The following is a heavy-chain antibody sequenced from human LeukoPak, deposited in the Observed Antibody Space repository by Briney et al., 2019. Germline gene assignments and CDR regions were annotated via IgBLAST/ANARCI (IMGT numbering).Heavy chain of an antibody. J-gene: IGHJ3*02. Sequence: GGSLRLSCAASGFTFNTYSMNWARQTPGKGLLWVSYISPDGRTTNYADSVKGRFTISRDNPKNTLYLQLNSLSAEDTAVYYCSRNGLASTYDIWGQGTMVTVSS. CDR2: ISPDGRTT. CDR3: SRNGLASTYDI. CDR1: GFTFNTYS. D-gene: IGHD3/OR15-3a*01. V-gene: IGHV3-74*01.